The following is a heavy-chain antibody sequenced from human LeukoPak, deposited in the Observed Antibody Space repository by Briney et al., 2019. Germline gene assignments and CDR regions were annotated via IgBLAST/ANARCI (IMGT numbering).Heavy chain of an antibody. CDR2: IRYDGSNK. CDR3: AKGSVLYGYYYDSSGYSNLDY. D-gene: IGHD3-22*01. V-gene: IGHV3-30*02. CDR1: GFTFSSYG. Sequence: GSLRLSCEASGFTFSSYGMHWVRQAPGKGLEWVAFIRYDGSNKYYADSVKGRFTISRDNSKNTLYLQMNSLRAEDTAVYYCAKGSVLYGYYYDSSGYSNLDYWGQGTLVTVSS. J-gene: IGHJ4*02.